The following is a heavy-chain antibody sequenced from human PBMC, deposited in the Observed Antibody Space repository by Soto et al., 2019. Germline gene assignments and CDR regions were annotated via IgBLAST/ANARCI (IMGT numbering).Heavy chain of an antibody. J-gene: IGHJ4*02. CDR3: AREDFGVFSVAYFDY. CDR2: INTDGRST. D-gene: IGHD3-3*01. Sequence: EVQLVESGGGLVQPGGSLRLSCAASGFSFSSKWMHWVRHAPGKGLVWVSRINTDGRSTSHADFVKGRFTISRDNAKNTLNLQMNSLRTEDTAVYYCAREDFGVFSVAYFDYWGQGTLVTVSS. CDR1: GFSFSSKW. V-gene: IGHV3-74*01.